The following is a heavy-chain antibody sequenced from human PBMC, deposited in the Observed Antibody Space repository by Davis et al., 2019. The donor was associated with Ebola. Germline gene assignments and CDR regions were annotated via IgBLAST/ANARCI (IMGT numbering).Heavy chain of an antibody. V-gene: IGHV3-7*03. CDR3: VKDTSNIWFDV. CDR2: IPHVGSEK. J-gene: IGHJ3*01. D-gene: IGHD1-26*01. CDR1: GFTFDNFW. Sequence: GGSLRLSCAASGFTFDNFWMSWVRQAPGKGLEWVATIPHVGSEKYYVDSVKGRFTSSRDNAKNSVYLQMNSPRVEDTAIYFCVKDTSNIWFDVWGQGTMVAVSS.